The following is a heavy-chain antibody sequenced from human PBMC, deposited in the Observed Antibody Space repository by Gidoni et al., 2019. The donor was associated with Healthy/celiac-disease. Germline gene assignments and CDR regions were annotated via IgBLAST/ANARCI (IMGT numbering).Heavy chain of an antibody. CDR2: TSAYNGNT. J-gene: IGHJ6*02. V-gene: IGHV1-18*01. CDR3: AREQVFGIAAAGLYYYYGMDV. Sequence: QVPLVQSGAEVKKPGASVKVSCKASGYTFPSYGLRWVRQATGQGLEWMGWTSAYNGNTNYAQKLQGRVTMTTDTSTSTAYMELRSMRADDTAVYYCAREQVFGIAAAGLYYYYGMDVWGQGTTVTVSS. CDR1: GYTFPSYG. D-gene: IGHD6-13*01.